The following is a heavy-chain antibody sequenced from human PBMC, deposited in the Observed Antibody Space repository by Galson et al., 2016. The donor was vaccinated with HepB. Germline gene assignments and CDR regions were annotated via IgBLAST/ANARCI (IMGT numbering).Heavy chain of an antibody. J-gene: IGHJ4*02. Sequence: PALVKPPQTLTLTCTVSGFSLSTTGVGVGWIRQPPGKALEWLALIYWDDDKRYSPSLKNRLTITKDTSKNQVVLTMTNMDPVDTATYYCAHILTGYAFDYWGQGTLVTVAS. CDR3: AHILTGYAFDY. V-gene: IGHV2-5*02. CDR1: GFSLSTTGVG. D-gene: IGHD3-9*01. CDR2: IYWDDDK.